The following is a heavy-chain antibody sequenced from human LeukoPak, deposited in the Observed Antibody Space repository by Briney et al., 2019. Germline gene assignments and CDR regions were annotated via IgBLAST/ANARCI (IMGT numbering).Heavy chain of an antibody. V-gene: IGHV3-7*01. Sequence: GGSLRLSCEASGFTFSSYWMSWVRQAPGKGLEWVANIKQDGSEKYYVDSVKGRFTISRDNIKNSLYLQMNSLRAEETAVYYCARYSAAAGTGSWFDPWGQGTLVTVSS. D-gene: IGHD6-13*01. CDR2: IKQDGSEK. CDR1: GFTFSSYW. CDR3: ARYSAAAGTGSWFDP. J-gene: IGHJ5*02.